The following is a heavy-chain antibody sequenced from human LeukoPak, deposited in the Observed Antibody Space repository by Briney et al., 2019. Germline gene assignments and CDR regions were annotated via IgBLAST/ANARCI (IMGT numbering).Heavy chain of an antibody. CDR3: ARDLYSGSYYDFDY. CDR1: GFTFSSYS. Sequence: GGSLRLSCAGSGFTFSSYSMNWVRQAPGKGLEWVSSISSGSSYIYYADSMKGRFTISRDNAKNSLYLQMNSLRAEDTAVYYCARDLYSGSYYDFDYWGQGTLVTVSS. V-gene: IGHV3-21*01. CDR2: ISSGSSYI. D-gene: IGHD1-26*01. J-gene: IGHJ4*02.